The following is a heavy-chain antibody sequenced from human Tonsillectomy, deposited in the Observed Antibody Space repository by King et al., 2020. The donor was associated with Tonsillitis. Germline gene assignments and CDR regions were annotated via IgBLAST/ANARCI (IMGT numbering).Heavy chain of an antibody. D-gene: IGHD1-26*01. CDR3: ARSVLGSFDY. J-gene: IGHJ4*02. CDR1: GGSISSSDHY. V-gene: IGHV4-39*01. Sequence: MQLQESGPGVVKPSETLSLTCTVSGGSISSSDHYWAWIRQPPGKGLEWIGYMYYSGTIFYNPSLKSRLTISGGTAENRFSLKLSSVTAADAAVYFCARSVLGSFDYWGQGALVTVSS. CDR2: MYYSGTI.